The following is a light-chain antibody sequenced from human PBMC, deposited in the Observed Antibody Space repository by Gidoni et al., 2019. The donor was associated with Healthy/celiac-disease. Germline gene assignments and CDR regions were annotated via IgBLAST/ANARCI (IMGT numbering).Light chain of an antibody. Sequence: EIVFTQSPATLSLSPGARATLSCRASQSVSSYLAWYQQKPGQAPRLLIYDASNRATGIPARFSGSGSGTDFTLTISSLEPEDFAVYYCQQRSNWPLGTFGQGTRLEIK. J-gene: IGKJ5*01. V-gene: IGKV3-11*01. CDR3: QQRSNWPLGT. CDR1: QSVSSY. CDR2: DAS.